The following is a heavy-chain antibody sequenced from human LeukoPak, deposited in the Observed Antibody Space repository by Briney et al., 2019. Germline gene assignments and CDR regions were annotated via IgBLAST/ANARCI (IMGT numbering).Heavy chain of an antibody. D-gene: IGHD5-12*01. V-gene: IGHV4-31*03. CDR3: ARGGGLRESDY. CDR2: IYYSGST. J-gene: IGHJ4*02. Sequence: SETLSLTCTVSGGSISSGGYYWSWIRQHPGKGLEWIGYIYYSGSTYYNPSLKSRVTISVDTSKNQFSLKLSSVTAADTAVYYGARGGGLRESDYWGQGTLVTVSS. CDR1: GGSISSGGYY.